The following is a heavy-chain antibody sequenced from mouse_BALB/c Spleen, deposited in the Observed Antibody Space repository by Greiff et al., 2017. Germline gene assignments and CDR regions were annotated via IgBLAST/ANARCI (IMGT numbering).Heavy chain of an antibody. V-gene: IGHV1-14*01. CDR2: INPYNDGT. CDR1: GYTFTSYV. Sequence: EVKLLESGPELVKPGASVKMSCKASGYTFTSYVMHWVKQKPGQGLEWIGYINPYNDGTKYNEKFKGKATLTSDKSSSTAYMELSSLTSEDSAVYYCARGYGYDYFDYWGQGTTLTVSS. D-gene: IGHD2-14*01. J-gene: IGHJ2*01. CDR3: ARGYGYDYFDY.